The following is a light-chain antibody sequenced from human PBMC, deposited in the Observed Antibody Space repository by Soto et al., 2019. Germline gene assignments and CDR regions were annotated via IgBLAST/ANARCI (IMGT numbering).Light chain of an antibody. Sequence: DIQMTQSPSSLSASLGARVTISCRAGQGITNDLAWYQQKPGKVPKLLIFAASTLHSGVPSRFSGSWSGTDFTLTISSLQPEDAATYYCQTYHNAQGTFGPGTKVEI. V-gene: IGKV1-27*01. CDR2: AAS. J-gene: IGKJ3*01. CDR1: QGITND. CDR3: QTYHNAQGT.